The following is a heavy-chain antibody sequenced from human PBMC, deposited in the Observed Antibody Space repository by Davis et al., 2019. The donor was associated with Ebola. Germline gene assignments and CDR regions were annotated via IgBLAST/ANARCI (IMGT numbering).Heavy chain of an antibody. CDR2: ISYDGSDT. D-gene: IGHD1-1*01. CDR3: ARGFYNWNDGIDY. Sequence: GGSLRLSCAASGFTFSSYAIHWVRQAPGKGLEWVAVISYDGSDTYYADSVKGRFTISRDNSKNTLYLQMNSLRAEDTAVYFCARGFYNWNDGIDYWGQGTLVTVSS. V-gene: IGHV3-30*04. CDR1: GFTFSSYA. J-gene: IGHJ4*02.